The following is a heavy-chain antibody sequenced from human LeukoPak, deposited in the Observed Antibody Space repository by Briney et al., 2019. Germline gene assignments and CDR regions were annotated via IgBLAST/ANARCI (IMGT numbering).Heavy chain of an antibody. V-gene: IGHV4-39*07. CDR2: IYYSGST. CDR1: GGSISSSSYY. J-gene: IGHJ6*03. CDR3: ARVPSSGYEYYYYYYYMDV. Sequence: PSETLSLTCTVSGGSISSSSYYWGWIRQPPGKGLEWIGSIYYSGSTYYNPSLKSRVTISVDTSKNQLSLKLSSVTAADTAVYYSARVPSSGYEYYYYYYYMDVWGKGTTVTVSS. D-gene: IGHD3-22*01.